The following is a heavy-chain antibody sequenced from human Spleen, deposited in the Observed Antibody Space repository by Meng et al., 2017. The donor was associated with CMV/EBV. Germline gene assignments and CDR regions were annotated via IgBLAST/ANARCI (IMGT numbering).Heavy chain of an antibody. J-gene: IGHJ4*02. CDR1: GFSLTTSGTR. CDR2: IDWDDDK. CDR3: ARMISSTWPYYFDS. D-gene: IGHD6-13*01. Sequence: SGPTLVKPTQTLTLTCTFSGFSLTTSGTRVSWIRQPPGKALEWLARIDWDDDKFYSTSLKTRLTISKDTSKNQVVLTMTNVDPVDTATYYCARMISSTWPYYFDSWGQGTLVTVSS. V-gene: IGHV2-70D*14.